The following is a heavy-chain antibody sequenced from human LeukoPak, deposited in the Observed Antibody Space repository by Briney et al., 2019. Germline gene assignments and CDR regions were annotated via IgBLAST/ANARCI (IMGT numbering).Heavy chain of an antibody. CDR1: GGSISSYH. D-gene: IGHD3-22*01. J-gene: IGHJ4*02. CDR2: IYYSGST. CDR3: ARARLDSSGRFDY. V-gene: IGHV4-59*01. Sequence: SETLSLTCTVSGGSISSYHWNWIRQPPGKGLEWIGYIYYSGSTNYNPSLKSRVTISVDTSKNQFSLKLSSVTAADTAVYYCARARLDSSGRFDYWGQGTLVTVSS.